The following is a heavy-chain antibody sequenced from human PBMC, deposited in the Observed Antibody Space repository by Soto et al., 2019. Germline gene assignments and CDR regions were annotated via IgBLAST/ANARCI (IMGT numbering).Heavy chain of an antibody. D-gene: IGHD3-10*01. CDR3: ERADTMVRGVIITRRAPDYYYGMDV. V-gene: IGHV1-69*01. J-gene: IGHJ6*02. Sequence: QVQLVQSGAEVKKPGSSVKVSCKASGGTFSSYAISWVRQAPGQGLEWMGGIIPIFGTANYAQKFQGRVTITADESASTAYMELSSLRSEDTAVYYCERADTMVRGVIITRRAPDYYYGMDVWGQGTTVTVSS. CDR1: GGTFSSYA. CDR2: IIPIFGTA.